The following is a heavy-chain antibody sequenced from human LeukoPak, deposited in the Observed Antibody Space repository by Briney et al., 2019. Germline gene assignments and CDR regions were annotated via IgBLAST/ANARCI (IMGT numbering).Heavy chain of an antibody. V-gene: IGHV1-69*13. D-gene: IGHD3-3*01. J-gene: IGHJ4*02. CDR2: IIPIFGTA. CDR3: ARDTLGPSYDFWSGYYPDYFDY. Sequence: SVKVSCKAPGGTFSSYAISWVRQAPGQGLEWMGGIIPIFGTANYAQKFQGRVTITADESTSTAYMELSSLRSEDTAVYYCARDTLGPSYDFWSGYYPDYFDYWGQGTLVTVSS. CDR1: GGTFSSYA.